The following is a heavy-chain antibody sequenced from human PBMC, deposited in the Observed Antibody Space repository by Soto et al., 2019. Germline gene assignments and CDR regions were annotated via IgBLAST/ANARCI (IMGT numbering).Heavy chain of an antibody. CDR1: GGSISSYY. CDR2: IYYSGST. D-gene: IGHD3-22*01. CDR3: ARVGYFYYDSSGSNNWFDP. Sequence: NPSGTLSLTCTVSGGSISSYYWSWIRQPPGKGLEWIGYIYYSGSTNYNPSLKSRVTISVDTSKNQFSLKLSSVTAADTAVYYCARVGYFYYDSSGSNNWFDPWGQGTLVTVSS. J-gene: IGHJ5*02. V-gene: IGHV4-59*01.